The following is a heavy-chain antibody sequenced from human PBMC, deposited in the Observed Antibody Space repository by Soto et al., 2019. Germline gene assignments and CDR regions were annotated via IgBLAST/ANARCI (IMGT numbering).Heavy chain of an antibody. CDR3: ARDRPPPGIAAAGPSNYYYGMDV. CDR1: GYTFTSYG. J-gene: IGHJ6*02. V-gene: IGHV1-18*01. Sequence: ASVKVSCKASGYTFTSYGISWVRQAPGQGLEWMGWISAYNGNTNYAQKLQGRVTMTTDTSTSTAYMELRSLRSDDTAVYYCARDRPPPGIAAAGPSNYYYGMDVWGQGTTVTVSS. CDR2: ISAYNGNT. D-gene: IGHD6-13*01.